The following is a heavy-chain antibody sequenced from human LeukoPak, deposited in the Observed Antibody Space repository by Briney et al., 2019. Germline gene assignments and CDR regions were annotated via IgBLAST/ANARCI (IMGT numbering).Heavy chain of an antibody. V-gene: IGHV3-30*03. CDR1: GFTFSSYG. CDR3: ARDGLSDARYYFDY. J-gene: IGHJ4*02. D-gene: IGHD2/OR15-2a*01. CDR2: ISYDGSNK. Sequence: PGGSLRLSCAASGFTFSSYGMSWVRQAPGKGLEWVAVISYDGSNKYYADSVKGRFTISRDNSKNTLYLQMNSLRAEDTAVYYCARDGLSDARYYFDYWGQGTLVTVSS.